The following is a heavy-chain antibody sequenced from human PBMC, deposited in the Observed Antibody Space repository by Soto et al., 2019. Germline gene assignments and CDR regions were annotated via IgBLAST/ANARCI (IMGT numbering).Heavy chain of an antibody. D-gene: IGHD3-16*02. Sequence: QVQLQQWGAGLLKPSETLSLTCAVYGGSFSGYYWSWIRQPPGKGLEWIGEINHSGSTNYNPSLKSRVTISVDTSKSQFSLKLSSVTAAGTSVYYCARDRIMITFGGVIVRKGFGYWGQGTLVTVSS. V-gene: IGHV4-34*01. CDR3: ARDRIMITFGGVIVRKGFGY. CDR1: GGSFSGYY. CDR2: INHSGST. J-gene: IGHJ4*02.